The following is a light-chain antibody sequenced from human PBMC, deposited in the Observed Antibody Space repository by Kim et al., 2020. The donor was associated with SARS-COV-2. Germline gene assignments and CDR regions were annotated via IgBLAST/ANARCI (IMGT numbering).Light chain of an antibody. V-gene: IGKV3-11*01. Sequence: EIVLTQSPATLSLSPGQRATLSCRASQTVDNSLAWYQQKPGQAPRLLIYDVSIRSPGIPDRFRGSGSGTDFTLTVSSLEPEDFAVYYCQKRYNWAITLGQGTLLEIK. CDR3: QKRYNWAIT. CDR1: QTVDNS. J-gene: IGKJ5*01. CDR2: DVS.